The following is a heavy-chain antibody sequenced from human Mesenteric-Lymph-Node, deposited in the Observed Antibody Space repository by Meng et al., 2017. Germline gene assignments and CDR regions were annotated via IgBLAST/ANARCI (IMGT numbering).Heavy chain of an antibody. D-gene: IGHD6-13*01. Sequence: QVQLVESGGGLVKPGGSLRLSCAASGFTFSDYYMTWIRQPPGQGLEWVASISPTGGSIYYADSVKGRLSISRDNAKNSLSLQMNSLRTEDTAVYYCVAVRDPSSWSLHNWGQGTLVTVSS. J-gene: IGHJ4*02. CDR2: ISPTGGSI. V-gene: IGHV3-11*01. CDR3: VAVRDPSSWSLHN. CDR1: GFTFSDYY.